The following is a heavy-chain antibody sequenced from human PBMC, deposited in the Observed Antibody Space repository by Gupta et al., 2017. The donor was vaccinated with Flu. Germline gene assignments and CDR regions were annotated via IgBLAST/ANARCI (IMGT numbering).Heavy chain of an antibody. J-gene: IGHJ4*02. V-gene: IGHV3-23*01. CDR1: GFTFSNYA. Sequence: EVQLLESGGGLEQPGGSLRLSCAASGFTFSNYAMSWVRQAPGKGLEWVSAISASGANTYYADSVKGRFTISRDNSKNTLYLQMNSLRAEDTAVYYCAKDRGFYNILTGSFEYWGQGTLVTVSS. D-gene: IGHD3-9*01. CDR2: ISASGANT. CDR3: AKDRGFYNILTGSFEY.